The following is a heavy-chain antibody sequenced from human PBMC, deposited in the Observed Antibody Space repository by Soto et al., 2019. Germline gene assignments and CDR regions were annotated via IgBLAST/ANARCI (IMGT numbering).Heavy chain of an antibody. CDR3: ARDSNEDGDPDEFDY. J-gene: IGHJ4*02. CDR2: ISASGDNT. V-gene: IGHV3-23*01. Sequence: EVQLLESGGDLVQPGGSLRLSCAASGFTFSNYAMSWVRQAPGKGLEWVSGISASGDNTYYAASVKGRFTISRDKPKNTLYLQMSSLRAEDTAIYYCARDSNEDGDPDEFDYWGQGTLVTVSS. CDR1: GFTFSNYA. D-gene: IGHD4-17*01.